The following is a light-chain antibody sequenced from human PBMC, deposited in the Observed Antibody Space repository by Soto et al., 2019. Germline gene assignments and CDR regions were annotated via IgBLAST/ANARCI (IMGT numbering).Light chain of an antibody. CDR3: SSYAGNNIVL. J-gene: IGLJ2*01. CDR1: SSDVGITNY. V-gene: IGLV2-8*01. CDR2: EVN. Sequence: QSVLTQPPSASGSPGQSVTISCTGTSSDVGITNYVSWYQQHPGKAPKLVIHEVNKRPSGVPDRFSGSKSGNTASLTVSGLQAEDEADYHCSSYAGNNIVLFGGGTKLTVL.